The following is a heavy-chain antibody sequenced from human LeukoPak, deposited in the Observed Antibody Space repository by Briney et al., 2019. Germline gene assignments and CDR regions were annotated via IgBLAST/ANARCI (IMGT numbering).Heavy chain of an antibody. V-gene: IGHV4-39*01. CDR3: ARHRYYDSSGYYYVWWYFDL. CDR2: MYSSGTT. Sequence: PSETLSLTCTVSGGSISITRYYWGWIRQPPGKGLEWIASMYSSGTTYYNPSLKSRVTISVDTSKNQFSLKLSSVTAADTAVYYCARHRYYDSSGYYYVWWYFDLWGRGTLVTVSS. J-gene: IGHJ2*01. D-gene: IGHD3-22*01. CDR1: GGSISITRYY.